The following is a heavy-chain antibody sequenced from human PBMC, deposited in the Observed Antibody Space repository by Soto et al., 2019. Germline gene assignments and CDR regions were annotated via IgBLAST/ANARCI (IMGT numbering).Heavy chain of an antibody. CDR3: ARHGPRVYYDNSDYYYYGMDV. CDR2: IYPGDSDT. CDR1: GCICTIYW. V-gene: IGHV5-51*01. D-gene: IGHD3-22*01. Sequence: PVESLKICCKGSGCICTIYWICWVLEMPVKGLEWMGIIYPGDSDTRYSPSFQGQVTISADKSISTAYLQWSSLKASDTAMYYCARHGPRVYYDNSDYYYYGMDVWGQGTTVTVPS. J-gene: IGHJ6*02.